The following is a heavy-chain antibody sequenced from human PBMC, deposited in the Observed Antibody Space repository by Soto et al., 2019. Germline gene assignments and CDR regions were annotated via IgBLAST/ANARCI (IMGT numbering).Heavy chain of an antibody. CDR3: ARVRMLWYGELSH. Sequence: QVQLVHSGAEVKKPGASVKISCKTSGYSFMTYALHWVRQAPGQRLEWMGWINPGNGNTEYSQKLQGRVTITRDTSASTVFMEVANLTSEDTAVYYCARVRMLWYGELSHWGQGTLVTVSA. D-gene: IGHD3-10*01. CDR2: INPGNGNT. V-gene: IGHV1-3*01. CDR1: GYSFMTYA. J-gene: IGHJ4*02.